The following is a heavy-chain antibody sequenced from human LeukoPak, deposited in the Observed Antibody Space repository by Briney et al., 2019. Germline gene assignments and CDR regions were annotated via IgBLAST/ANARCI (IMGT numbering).Heavy chain of an antibody. Sequence: SETLSLTCTVSGGSISSGGYYWSWIRQHPGKGLEWIGYIYYSGSTYYNPSLKSRVTISVDTSKNQFSLKLSSVTAADTAVYYCASSSGSYLYYFDYWGQGTLVIVSS. CDR3: ASSSGSYLYYFDY. CDR1: GGSISSGGYY. D-gene: IGHD1-26*01. CDR2: IYYSGST. J-gene: IGHJ4*02. V-gene: IGHV4-31*03.